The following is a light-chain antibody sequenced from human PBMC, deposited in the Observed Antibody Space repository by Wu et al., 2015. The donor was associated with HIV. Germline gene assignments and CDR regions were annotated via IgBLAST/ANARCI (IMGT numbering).Light chain of an antibody. CDR2: TTS. J-gene: IGKJ1*01. Sequence: DIQMTQSPSTLSASVGDRVTITCRASQSVGVSLAWYQQKPGKVPNLLIYTTSTLESGVPSRFSGSGSGTEFSLTINSLQPDDFATYSCQQYNSYSWTFGQGTKVEIK. CDR3: QQYNSYSWT. CDR1: QSVGVS. V-gene: IGKV1-5*03.